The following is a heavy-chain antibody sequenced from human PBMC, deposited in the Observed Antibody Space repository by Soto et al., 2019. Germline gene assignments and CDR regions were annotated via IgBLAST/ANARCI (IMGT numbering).Heavy chain of an antibody. J-gene: IGHJ4*02. CDR1: GGSVSSGSYY. V-gene: IGHV4-61*01. D-gene: IGHD1-26*01. CDR3: ARGGGGTYYYFDY. CDR2: IYYSGST. Sequence: QVQLQESGPGLVKPSETLSLTCTVSGGSVSSGSYYWSWIRQPPGKGLEWIGYIYYSGSTNYNSSLKSRVTISVDPSKNQFSLNLSSVTAADTAVYYCARGGGGTYYYFDYWGQGTLVTVSS.